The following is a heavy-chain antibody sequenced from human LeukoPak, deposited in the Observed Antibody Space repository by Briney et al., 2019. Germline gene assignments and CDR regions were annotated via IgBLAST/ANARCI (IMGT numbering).Heavy chain of an antibody. J-gene: IGHJ4*02. CDR3: ASGEYVNAGFDY. Sequence: GGTLRLSCAASGFTFSSYGMSWVRQAPGKGLEWVSAISGSGGSTFYADSVKGRFTISRDNSKNTLYLQMNILRAEDTAVYYCASGEYVNAGFDYWGQGTLVTVSS. D-gene: IGHD3-10*01. CDR2: ISGSGGST. V-gene: IGHV3-23*01. CDR1: GFTFSSYG.